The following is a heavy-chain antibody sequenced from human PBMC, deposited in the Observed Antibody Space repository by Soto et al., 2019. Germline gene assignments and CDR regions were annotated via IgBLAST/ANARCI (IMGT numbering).Heavy chain of an antibody. CDR3: ARQGGVRDAFDI. CDR1: GFTFRSYN. V-gene: IGHV3-48*01. CDR2: ISSSSTTI. D-gene: IGHD2-8*02. J-gene: IGHJ3*02. Sequence: EVQLVESGGGLVQPGGSLRLSCAASGFTFRSYNMNWVRQAPGKGLEWVSYISSSSTTIYYADSVKGRFTISRDNAKNSLYLQMNSLRAEDTAVYYCARQGGVRDAFDIWGQGTMVTVSS.